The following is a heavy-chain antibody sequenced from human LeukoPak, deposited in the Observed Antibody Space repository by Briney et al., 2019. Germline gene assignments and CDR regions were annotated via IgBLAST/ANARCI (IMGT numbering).Heavy chain of an antibody. CDR1: GYSISSGYY. Sequence: PSETLSLTCAVSGYSISSGYYWGWIRQPPGKGLEWIGSIYHSGSTYYNPSLKSRVTISVDTSKNQFSLKLSSVTAADTAMYYCARKGYSYSYFDYWGQGTLVTVSS. CDR2: IYHSGST. J-gene: IGHJ4*02. D-gene: IGHD5-18*01. CDR3: ARKGYSYSYFDY. V-gene: IGHV4-38-2*01.